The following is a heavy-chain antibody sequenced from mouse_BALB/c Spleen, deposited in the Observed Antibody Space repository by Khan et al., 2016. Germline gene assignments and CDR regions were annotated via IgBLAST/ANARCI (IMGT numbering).Heavy chain of an antibody. V-gene: IGHV1S135*01. D-gene: IGHD1-1*01. CDR2: IDPFNGGT. J-gene: IGHJ4*01. CDR1: GYSFTNYY. CDR3: ARDNTYGYYAMDY. Sequence: VQLQQSGPELMKPGASVKISCKASGYSFTNYYMHWVKQSHGKSLEWIGYIDPFNGGTSYNQKFKGKATLTVDTSSSTAYMHLSSLTSEDSAVYYGARDNTYGYYAMDYWGQGTSVTVSS.